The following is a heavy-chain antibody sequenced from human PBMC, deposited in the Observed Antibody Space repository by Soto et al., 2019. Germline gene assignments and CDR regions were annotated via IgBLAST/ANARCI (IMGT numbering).Heavy chain of an antibody. D-gene: IGHD4-17*01. J-gene: IGHJ6*02. CDR2: IYPGDSDT. CDR1: GYSFTSYW. Sequence: GESLKISCNGSGYSFTSYWIGWVRQMPGKGLEWMGIIYPGDSDTRYSPSFQGQVTISADKSISTAYLQWSSLKASDTAMYYCARHDYGDYQNYYYYYGMDVWGQGTTVTVSS. CDR3: ARHDYGDYQNYYYYYGMDV. V-gene: IGHV5-51*01.